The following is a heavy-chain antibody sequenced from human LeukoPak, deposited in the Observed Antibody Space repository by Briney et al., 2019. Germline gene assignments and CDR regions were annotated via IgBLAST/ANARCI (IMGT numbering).Heavy chain of an antibody. V-gene: IGHV3-53*01. CDR1: GFTVITNY. Sequence: GPSLSPACAASGFTVITNYTSSVRHPPGNCLEWVSLIYPDGSTYHADSVRGRFTISRDDSKNTFYLQMNSLRAEDTAIYYCARGFDGDYFAYWGQGTLVTVSS. D-gene: IGHD3-10*01. CDR3: ARGFDGDYFAY. CDR2: IYPDGST. J-gene: IGHJ4*02.